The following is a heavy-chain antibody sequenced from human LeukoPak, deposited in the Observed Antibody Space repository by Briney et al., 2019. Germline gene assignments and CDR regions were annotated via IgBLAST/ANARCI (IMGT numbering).Heavy chain of an antibody. CDR1: GGSFSGSY. V-gene: IGHV4-34*01. Sequence: PSETLSLTCGVYGGSFSGSYWIWIRQPPGKGLEWIGEISHSGSSNYSPSLKSRVTMSVDTSKNQISLKLSSVTAADTAVYYCARKAVGETSNYFDYWGQGTLVTVSS. CDR3: ARKAVGETSNYFDY. J-gene: IGHJ4*02. D-gene: IGHD1-26*01. CDR2: ISHSGSS.